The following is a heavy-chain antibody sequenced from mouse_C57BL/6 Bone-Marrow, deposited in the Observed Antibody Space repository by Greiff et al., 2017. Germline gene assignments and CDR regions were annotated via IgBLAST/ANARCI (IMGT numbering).Heavy chain of an antibody. CDR3: ARYVYYGYDRYFDV. D-gene: IGHD2-2*01. CDR1: GYTFTSYW. Sequence: VQLQQPGAELVKPGASVKLSCKASGYTFTSYWMHWVKQRPGQGLEWIGMIHPNSGSTNYNAKFKSKATLTVDKSSSPAYMQLSSLTSEDSAVYYCARYVYYGYDRYFDVWGTGTTVTVSS. CDR2: IHPNSGST. V-gene: IGHV1-64*01. J-gene: IGHJ1*03.